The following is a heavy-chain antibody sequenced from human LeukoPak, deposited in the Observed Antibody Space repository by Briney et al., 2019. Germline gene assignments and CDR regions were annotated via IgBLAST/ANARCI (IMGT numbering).Heavy chain of an antibody. CDR3: ARGAYSSGSYYFDH. Sequence: SVKVSCKASGGTFSSYVITWVRQAPGQGLEWMGGIIPMFGTADYAQKFQGRVTITADESTSTAYMQLSSLRSEDTAVYYCARGAYSSGSYYFDHWGQGTLVTVSS. CDR2: IIPMFGTA. D-gene: IGHD6-19*01. CDR1: GGTFSSYV. V-gene: IGHV1-69*13. J-gene: IGHJ4*02.